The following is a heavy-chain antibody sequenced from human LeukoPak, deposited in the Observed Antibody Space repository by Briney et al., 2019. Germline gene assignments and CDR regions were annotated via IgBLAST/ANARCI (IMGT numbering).Heavy chain of an antibody. V-gene: IGHV4-4*07. CDR2: IYTSGST. D-gene: IGHD3-22*01. Sequence: SETLSLTCNVSGGSISSYYWSWIRQPAGKGLEWIGRIYTSGSTNYSPSLKSRVTMSVDTSKNQFSLKLSSVTAADTAVYYCARANYYDSGGYYPGWFDPWGQGTLVTVSS. CDR3: ARANYYDSGGYYPGWFDP. CDR1: GGSISSYY. J-gene: IGHJ5*02.